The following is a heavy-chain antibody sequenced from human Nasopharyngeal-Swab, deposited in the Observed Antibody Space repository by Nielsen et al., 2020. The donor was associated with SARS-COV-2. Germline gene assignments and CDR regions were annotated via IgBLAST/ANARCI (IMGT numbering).Heavy chain of an antibody. V-gene: IGHV3-23*01. CDR3: ASGFGWELLNWFDP. Sequence: GGSLRLSCAASGFTFSSYAMSWVRQAPGKGLEWVSAISGSGGSTYYADSVKGRFTISRDNSKNTLYLQMNSLRAEDTAVYYCASGFGWELLNWFDPWGQGTLVTVSS. D-gene: IGHD1-26*01. CDR1: GFTFSSYA. CDR2: ISGSGGST. J-gene: IGHJ5*02.